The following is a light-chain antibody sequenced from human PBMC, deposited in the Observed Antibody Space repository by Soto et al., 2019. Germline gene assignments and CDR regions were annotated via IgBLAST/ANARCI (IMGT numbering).Light chain of an antibody. Sequence: QSVLTQPPSTSGTPGQKVTISCSGSSSNIGSNYVFWYQHLPGTAPKLLIYSNNVRPSGVPDRFSGSTSGTSASLAICGLQADDEADYYCTSYADNLSRFVFGAGTKLTVL. V-gene: IGLV1-47*02. CDR2: SNN. J-gene: IGLJ2*01. CDR1: SSNIGSNY. CDR3: TSYADNLSRFV.